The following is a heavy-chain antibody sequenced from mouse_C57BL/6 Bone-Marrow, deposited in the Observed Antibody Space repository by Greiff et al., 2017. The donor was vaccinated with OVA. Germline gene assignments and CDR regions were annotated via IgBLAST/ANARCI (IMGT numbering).Heavy chain of an antibody. CDR2: IYPGGGYT. J-gene: IGHJ4*01. CDR1: GYTFTNYW. D-gene: IGHD2-5*01. V-gene: IGHV1-63*01. CDR3: ARGDYSIHYAMDY. Sequence: QVQLQQSGAELVRPGTSVKMSCKASGYTFTNYWIGWAKQRPGHGLEWIGDIYPGGGYTNYNEKFKGKATLTADKSSSTAYMQFSSLTAEDSAIYYCARGDYSIHYAMDYWGQGTSVTVSS.